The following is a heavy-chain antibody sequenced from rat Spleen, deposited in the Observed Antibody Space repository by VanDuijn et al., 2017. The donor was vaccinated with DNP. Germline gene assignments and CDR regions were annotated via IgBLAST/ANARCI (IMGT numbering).Heavy chain of an antibody. CDR2: ISTSGSRT. CDR1: GFTFSNYY. Sequence: EVQLVESGGGLVRPGRSLKLSCAASGFTFSNYYMAWVRTAPKKGLEWVATISTSGSRTYYQDSVKGRFTISRDNAKSTLYLQMNSLRSEDMATYYCIRWNSGHFDYWGQGVMVPVSS. J-gene: IGHJ2*01. V-gene: IGHV5-25*01. D-gene: IGHD4-3*01. CDR3: IRWNSGHFDY.